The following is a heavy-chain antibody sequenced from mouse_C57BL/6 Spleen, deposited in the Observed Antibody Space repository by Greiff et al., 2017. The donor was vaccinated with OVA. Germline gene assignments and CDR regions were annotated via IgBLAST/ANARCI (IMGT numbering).Heavy chain of an antibody. CDR2: INPSSGYT. D-gene: IGHD1-1*01. J-gene: IGHJ2*01. CDR3: ARTTVVAFDY. CDR1: GYTFTSYT. V-gene: IGHV1-4*01. Sequence: VKLMESGAELARPGASVKMSCKASGYTFTSYTMHWVKQRPGQGLEWIGYINPSSGYTKYNQKFKDKATLTADKSSSTAYMQLSSLTSEDSAVYYCARTTVVAFDYWGQGTTLTVSS.